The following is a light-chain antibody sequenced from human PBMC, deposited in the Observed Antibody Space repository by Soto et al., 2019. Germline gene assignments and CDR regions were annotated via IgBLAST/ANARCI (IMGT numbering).Light chain of an antibody. V-gene: IGKV3-20*01. CDR2: GAS. Sequence: EIVLTQSPGTLSLSPGERATLSCRASQSVSSSFLAWYQQKPGQAPRLLIYGASSRATGIPDRFSGSGSGTDFTHTISRLEPEDVAVYYCQQYDRSPLTFGGGTKVEIK. CDR1: QSVSSSF. J-gene: IGKJ4*01. CDR3: QQYDRSPLT.